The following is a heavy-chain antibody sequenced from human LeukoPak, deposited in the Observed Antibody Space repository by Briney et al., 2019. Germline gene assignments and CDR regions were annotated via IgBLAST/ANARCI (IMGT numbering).Heavy chain of an antibody. CDR2: INPDGSQK. V-gene: IGHV3-7*01. CDR3: AKLLGTVTTYDS. J-gene: IGHJ4*02. D-gene: IGHD2/OR15-2a*01. Sequence: PGGSLRLSCAASGFTFIDYEMNWVRQAPGKGLEWVASINPDGSQKLYVDSVKGRFTISRDNTRSSLYLQMNSLGAEDTAMYYCAKLLGTVTTYDSWGQGTRVTVSS. CDR1: GFTFIDYE.